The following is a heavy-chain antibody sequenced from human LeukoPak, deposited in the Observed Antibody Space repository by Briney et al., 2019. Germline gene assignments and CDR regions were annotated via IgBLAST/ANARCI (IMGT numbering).Heavy chain of an antibody. CDR3: ARGEYYYGSGSYSH. D-gene: IGHD3-10*01. CDR1: GGSISSGGYY. V-gene: IGHV4-31*03. CDR2: IYYSGST. J-gene: IGHJ4*02. Sequence: SQTLSLTCTVSGGSISSGGYYWSWILQHPGKGLEWIGYIYYSGSTYYNPSLKSRVTISVDTSKNQFSLKLSSVTAADTAVYYCARGEYYYGSGSYSHWGQGTLVTVSS.